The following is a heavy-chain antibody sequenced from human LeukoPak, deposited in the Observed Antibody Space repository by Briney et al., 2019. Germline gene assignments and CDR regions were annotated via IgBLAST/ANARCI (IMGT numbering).Heavy chain of an antibody. CDR2: ISDSGGST. D-gene: IGHD6-19*01. Sequence: GGSLRLSCAASGFTFSGYAMSWVRQAPGKGLECVSTISDSGGSTYYAVSVKGRFTISRDNSKNTLYLQMNSLRAEDSAVYYCAKAVAGYYYYGMDVWGKGTTVTVSS. J-gene: IGHJ6*04. V-gene: IGHV3-23*01. CDR3: AKAVAGYYYYGMDV. CDR1: GFTFSGYA.